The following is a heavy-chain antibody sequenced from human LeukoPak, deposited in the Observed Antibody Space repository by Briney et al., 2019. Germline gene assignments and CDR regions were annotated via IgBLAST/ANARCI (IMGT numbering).Heavy chain of an antibody. CDR2: MSGGGDSI. V-gene: IGHV3-23*01. CDR1: GFTFSSTS. CDR3: ARMPHYGDLNYSFDY. J-gene: IGHJ4*02. Sequence: GGSLRLSCAASGFTFSSTSMSWVRQAPGKGLEWVSVMSGGGDSIHYADSVKGRFTISRDNAKNSLYLQMNSLRAEDTAVYYCARMPHYGDLNYSFDYWGQGTLVTVSS. D-gene: IGHD4-17*01.